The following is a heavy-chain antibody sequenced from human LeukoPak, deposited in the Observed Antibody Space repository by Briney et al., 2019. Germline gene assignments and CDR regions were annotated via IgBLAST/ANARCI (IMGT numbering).Heavy chain of an antibody. Sequence: ASVKVSCKVSGYTLTELPMHWVRQAPGKGLEWMGGFDPEDGETIYAQKFQGRVTMTEDTSTDTAYMELSSLRSEDTAVYYCATASYYGSGSYYMDVWGKGTTVTISS. D-gene: IGHD3-10*01. V-gene: IGHV1-24*01. J-gene: IGHJ6*03. CDR1: GYTLTELP. CDR3: ATASYYGSGSYYMDV. CDR2: FDPEDGET.